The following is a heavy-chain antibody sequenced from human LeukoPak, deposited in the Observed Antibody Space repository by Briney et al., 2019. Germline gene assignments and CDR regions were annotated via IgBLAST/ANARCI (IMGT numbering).Heavy chain of an antibody. J-gene: IGHJ4*02. CDR3: ASDRAMATMDY. CDR1: GYTFTSYY. Sequence: ASVKVSCKASGYTFTSYYIHWVRQAPGQGLEWMGIINPSGGSTSYAQKFQGRVTMTRDTSTSTVYMELSSLKSEDTAVYYCASDRAMATMDYWGQGTLVTVSS. CDR2: INPSGGST. D-gene: IGHD5-24*01. V-gene: IGHV1-46*01.